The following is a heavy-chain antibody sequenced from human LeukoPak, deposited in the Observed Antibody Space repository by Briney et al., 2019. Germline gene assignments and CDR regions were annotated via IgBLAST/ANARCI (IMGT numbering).Heavy chain of an antibody. CDR2: ISSSSSYI. CDR1: GFTFSSYS. D-gene: IGHD3-22*01. V-gene: IGHV3-21*01. J-gene: IGHJ4*02. Sequence: PGGSLRLSCAASGFTFSSYSMNWVRQAPGKGLEWVSSISSSSSYIYYADSVKGRFTISRDNAKNSLYPQMNSLRAEDTAVYYCAVYYYDSSGYYGDYWGQGTLVTVSS. CDR3: AVYYYDSSGYYGDY.